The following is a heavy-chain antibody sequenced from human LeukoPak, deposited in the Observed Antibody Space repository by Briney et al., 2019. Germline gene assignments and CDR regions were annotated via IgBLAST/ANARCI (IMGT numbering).Heavy chain of an antibody. D-gene: IGHD6-13*01. Sequence: ASVKVSCKPSGYTFTSYYMHWVRQVPGQGLEWMGIINPSGGSTSYAQKFQGRVTMTRDTSTSSVYMELSSLRSEDTAVYYCARGAIAAGGPYYYGMDVWGQGTTVTVAS. CDR1: GYTFTSYY. V-gene: IGHV1-46*01. CDR3: ARGAIAAGGPYYYGMDV. CDR2: INPSGGST. J-gene: IGHJ6*02.